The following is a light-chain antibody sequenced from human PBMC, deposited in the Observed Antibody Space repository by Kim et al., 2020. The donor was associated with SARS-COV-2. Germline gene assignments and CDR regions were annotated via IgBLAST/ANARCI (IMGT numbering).Light chain of an antibody. Sequence: QRFTISCTGSSSNIGAFYNVHWYQHLPGTAPKLLIYGNTNRPSGVPDRFSGSKSGTSASLAITGLQAEDEADYYCQSYDRSLAGYVFGTGTKVTVL. V-gene: IGLV1-40*01. J-gene: IGLJ1*01. CDR2: GNT. CDR1: SSNIGAFYN. CDR3: QSYDRSLAGYV.